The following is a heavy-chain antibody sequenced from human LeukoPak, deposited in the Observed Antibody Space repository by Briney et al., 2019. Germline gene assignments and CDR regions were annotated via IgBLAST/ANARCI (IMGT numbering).Heavy chain of an antibody. D-gene: IGHD6-13*01. J-gene: IGHJ6*03. CDR1: GFTFSSYS. CDR3: ARVGLAAAVTFHYYYMDV. CDR2: ISSSSSYI. V-gene: IGHV3-21*01. Sequence: PGGSLRLSCAASGFTFSSYSMNWVRQAPGKGLEWVSSISSSSSYIYYADSVKGRFTISRDNAKKSLYLQMNSLRAEDTAVYYCARVGLAAAVTFHYYYMDVWGKGTTVTVSS.